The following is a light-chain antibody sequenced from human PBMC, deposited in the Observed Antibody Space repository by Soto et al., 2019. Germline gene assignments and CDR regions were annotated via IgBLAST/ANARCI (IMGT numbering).Light chain of an antibody. J-gene: IGKJ4*01. CDR1: QRLVETSNKKSY. CDR3: QQYFRSPYT. Sequence: DIVMTQSPDSLAVSLGERATFSCKSSQRLVETSNKKSYLAWYKQKPGQSPELLLYWASTRESGVPDRFSGSGSGADFTLTIDNLQAEDVAVYYCQQYFRSPYTFGGGTRLEIK. CDR2: WAS. V-gene: IGKV4-1*01.